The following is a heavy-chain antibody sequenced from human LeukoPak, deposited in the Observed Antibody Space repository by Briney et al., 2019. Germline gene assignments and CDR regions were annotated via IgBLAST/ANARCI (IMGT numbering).Heavy chain of an antibody. D-gene: IGHD2-15*01. J-gene: IGHJ5*02. CDR1: GFTFSSYT. V-gene: IGHV1-3*01. Sequence: GGSLRLSCAASGFTFSSYTMHWVRQAPGQRLEWMGWINVGNGKTKYSQKFQGRATITRDTSASTAYMELSSLRSEDTAVYYCARVTVAVVVAATSNWFDPWGQGTLVTVSS. CDR2: INVGNGKT. CDR3: ARVTVAVVVAATSNWFDP.